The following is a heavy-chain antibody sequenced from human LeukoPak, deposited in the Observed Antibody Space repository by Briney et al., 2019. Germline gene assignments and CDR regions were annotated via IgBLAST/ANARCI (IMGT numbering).Heavy chain of an antibody. CDR3: ARDPMVRGSDWFDP. CDR2: INPNSGGT. J-gene: IGHJ5*02. D-gene: IGHD3-10*01. V-gene: IGHV1-2*02. CDR1: GYTFTSYD. Sequence: GASVKVSCKASGYTFTSYDINWVRQATGQGLEWMGWINPNSGGTNYAQKFQGRVTMTRDTSISTAYMELSRLRSDDTAVYYCARDPMVRGSDWFDPWGQGTLVTVSS.